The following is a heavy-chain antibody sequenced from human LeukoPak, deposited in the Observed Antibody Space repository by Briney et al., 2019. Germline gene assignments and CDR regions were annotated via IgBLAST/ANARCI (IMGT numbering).Heavy chain of an antibody. CDR2: ISSSSSYI. V-gene: IGHV3-21*01. CDR3: ARDTDTMARGVIGVAAFDI. D-gene: IGHD3-10*01. J-gene: IGHJ3*02. Sequence: GGSLRLSCAASGFTFSSYSMNWVRQAPGKGLEWVSSISSSSSYIYYADSVKGRFTISRDNAKNSLYLQMNSLRAEDTAVYYCARDTDTMARGVIGVAAFDIWGQGTMVTVSS. CDR1: GFTFSSYS.